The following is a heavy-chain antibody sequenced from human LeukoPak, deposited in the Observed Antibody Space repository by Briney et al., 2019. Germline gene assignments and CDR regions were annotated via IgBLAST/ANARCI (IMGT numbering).Heavy chain of an antibody. CDR2: ISAGGGTT. CDR3: AKDREFCTSTTCFYDY. D-gene: IGHD2-2*01. Sequence: GGSLRLSCAASGFTFSSFAMSWVRQAPGKGLEWVAAISAGGGTTYYADSVRGRFTISRDNSKSTLTLHMNSLRAGDTAVFYCAKDREFCTSTTCFYDYWGQGTLVTVSS. J-gene: IGHJ4*02. CDR1: GFTFSSFA. V-gene: IGHV3-23*01.